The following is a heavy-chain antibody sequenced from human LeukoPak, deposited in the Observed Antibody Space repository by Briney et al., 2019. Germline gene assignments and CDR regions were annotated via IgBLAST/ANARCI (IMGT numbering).Heavy chain of an antibody. D-gene: IGHD3-10*01. CDR1: GFTFSSHW. J-gene: IGHJ4*02. V-gene: IGHV3-74*01. Sequence: GGSLRLSCAASGFTFSSHWMHWVRQAPGKGLVWVSLIDSDGSDTNYAGSVKGRFTISRDNAKNTLYLQMNSLRAEDTAVYYCARGRITMVRGVIYYFDYWGQGTLVTVSS. CDR3: ARGRITMVRGVIYYFDY. CDR2: IDSDGSDT.